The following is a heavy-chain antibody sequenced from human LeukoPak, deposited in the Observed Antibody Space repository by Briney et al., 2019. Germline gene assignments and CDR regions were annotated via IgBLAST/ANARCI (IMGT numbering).Heavy chain of an antibody. Sequence: ASVKVSCKASGYTFTGYYMHWVRQAPGQGLEWMGWINPNSGGTNYAQKFQGRVTVLRDTSINTIYLDLTSLTSDDTAVYYCAREPYSSSSDRHEKAFDYWGQGTLVTVSS. CDR1: GYTFTGYY. J-gene: IGHJ4*02. CDR2: INPNSGGT. CDR3: AREPYSSSSDRHEKAFDY. V-gene: IGHV1-2*02. D-gene: IGHD6-6*01.